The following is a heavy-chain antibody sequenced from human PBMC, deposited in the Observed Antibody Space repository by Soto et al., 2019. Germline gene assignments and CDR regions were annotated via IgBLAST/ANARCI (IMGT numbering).Heavy chain of an antibody. D-gene: IGHD2-2*01. V-gene: IGHV3-23*01. CDR3: AKGYCSSTDCSFNY. CDR2: ISGTGDTT. J-gene: IGHJ4*02. CDR1: GFPFSNFA. Sequence: PGGSLRLSCAASGFPFSNFAINCVRQAPGNGLEWVSIISGTGDTTYYADSVKGRFTISRDNSKDTLYLQMSSLRAEDTAVYYCAKGYCSSTDCSFNYWGQGTLVTVSS.